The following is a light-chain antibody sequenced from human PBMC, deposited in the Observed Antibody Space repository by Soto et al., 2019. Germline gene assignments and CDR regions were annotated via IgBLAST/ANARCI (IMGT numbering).Light chain of an antibody. J-gene: IGKJ4*01. CDR3: HHYGGSPP. CDR1: QTITSN. CDR2: GAS. V-gene: IGKV3-20*01. Sequence: EVLMAQSPATLTVSPGNTVTLSCRANQTITSNLAWYQQKPGQAPRLLIYGASTRATGIPDRFSGSGSGTDFTLTISRLEPEDFAVYYCHHYGGSPPFGGGTKVDIK.